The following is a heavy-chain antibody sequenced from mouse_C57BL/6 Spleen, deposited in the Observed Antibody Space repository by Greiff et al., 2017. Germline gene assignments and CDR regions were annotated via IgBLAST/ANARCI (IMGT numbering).Heavy chain of an antibody. CDR3: ARDGDYDYDGFAY. D-gene: IGHD2-4*01. Sequence: VQLKESGGGLVKPGGSLKLSCAASGFTFSSYAMSWVRQTPEKRLEWVATISDGGGYTYYPDHVKGRFTISRDNAKNNLYQQMSHLKTEDTAMYYCARDGDYDYDGFAYWGQGTLVTVSA. CDR2: ISDGGGYT. V-gene: IGHV5-4*01. J-gene: IGHJ3*01. CDR1: GFTFSSYA.